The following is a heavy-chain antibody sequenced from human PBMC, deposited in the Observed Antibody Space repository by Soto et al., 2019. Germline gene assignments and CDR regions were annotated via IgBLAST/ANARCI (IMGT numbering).Heavy chain of an antibody. CDR2: ISGTGDSS. CDR3: AQDNGNYGSGSFSH. V-gene: IGHV3-23*01. Sequence: EVQLLESGGGLVQPGGSLRLSCAASGFTFGSYAMSWVRQAPGKGLEWVSLISGTGDSSEYANSVKGRFTISRDYSKTTVFLQMNSLRAEDTAVYFCAQDNGNYGSGSFSHWGQGTLVTVSS. D-gene: IGHD3-10*01. J-gene: IGHJ4*02. CDR1: GFTFGSYA.